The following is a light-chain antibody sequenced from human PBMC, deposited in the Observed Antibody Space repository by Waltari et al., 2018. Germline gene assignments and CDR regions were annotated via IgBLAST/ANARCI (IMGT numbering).Light chain of an antibody. Sequence: QSALTQPRSVSRSPGQSVTISCTGTSSDIGDYNYVSWYQHYPDKAPKLIIYNINKRPSGVPDRFSGSKSGNTASLTISGLQAEDEADDYCCSYVGSNIYWVFGGGTKLTVL. J-gene: IGLJ3*02. CDR1: SSDIGDYNY. CDR2: NIN. V-gene: IGLV2-11*01. CDR3: CSYVGSNIYWV.